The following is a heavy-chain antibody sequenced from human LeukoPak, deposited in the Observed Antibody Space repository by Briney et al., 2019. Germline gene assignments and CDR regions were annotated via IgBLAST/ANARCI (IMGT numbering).Heavy chain of an antibody. CDR3: ASNRLTIDY. D-gene: IGHD1-14*01. J-gene: IGHJ4*02. V-gene: IGHV3-7*01. CDR1: GFTFSSHW. CDR2: IKEDGSEK. Sequence: AGSVRLSCAASGFTFSSHWMSWVRQAPGRGLAGVANIKEDGSEKYYVHSVKGRFTISRDNAKTSLYLQMHSLRAEDTAVYYCASNRLTIDYWGQGTLVTVSS.